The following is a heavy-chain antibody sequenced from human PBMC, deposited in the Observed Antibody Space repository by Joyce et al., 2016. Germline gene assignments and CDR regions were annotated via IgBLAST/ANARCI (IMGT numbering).Heavy chain of an antibody. CDR3: ARQTQDYYGSGSPDY. J-gene: IGHJ4*02. D-gene: IGHD3-10*01. CDR1: GYSFTGYW. Sequence: EVQLVQSGAEVKKPGESLKISCKGSGYSFTGYWIAWVRQMPGKGLEWMVVVYPGDSDARYSPSFQGQVTISADKSITTAYLQWSSLKASDTAMYYCARQTQDYYGSGSPDYWGQGTLVTVSS. CDR2: VYPGDSDA. V-gene: IGHV5-51*01.